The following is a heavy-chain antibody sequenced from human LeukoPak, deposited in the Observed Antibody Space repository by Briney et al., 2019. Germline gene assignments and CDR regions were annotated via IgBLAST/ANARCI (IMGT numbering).Heavy chain of an antibody. D-gene: IGHD3-16*01. CDR1: GFTFNVYG. V-gene: IGHV3-30*02. Sequence: PGGSLRLSCEASGFTFNVYGIHWVRQTPGKGLEWVAFIRYDGSHIYYADPVKGRFTISRDNSKKTVHLQMDSLRPEDTAVYFCAKEPQPYYEENYFDHWGQGTLVTVSS. CDR2: IRYDGSHI. J-gene: IGHJ4*02. CDR3: AKEPQPYYEENYFDH.